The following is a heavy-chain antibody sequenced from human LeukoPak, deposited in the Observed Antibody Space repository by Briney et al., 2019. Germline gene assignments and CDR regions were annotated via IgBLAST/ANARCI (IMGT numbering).Heavy chain of an antibody. V-gene: IGHV3-23*01. D-gene: IGHD1-26*01. Sequence: GGSLRLSCAASGFTFSSYAMSWVRQAPGKGLEWFSAISGSGGSTYYADSVKGRFTISRDNSKNTLSLQMNSLRADDTAVYYCEKASTFSGSPVDYWGQGTLVTVSS. J-gene: IGHJ4*02. CDR1: GFTFSSYA. CDR2: ISGSGGST. CDR3: EKASTFSGSPVDY.